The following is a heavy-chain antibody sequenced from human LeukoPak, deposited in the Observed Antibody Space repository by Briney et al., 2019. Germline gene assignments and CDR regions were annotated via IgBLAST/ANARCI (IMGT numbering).Heavy chain of an antibody. Sequence: ASVKVSCKASGYTFTSYDINWVRQATGQGLEWMGWMNPNSGNTGYAQKFQGRVTITRNTSISTAYMDLSRLRSDDTAVYYCARRAVAYYYYYMDVWGKGTTVTISS. CDR1: GYTFTSYD. CDR3: ARRAVAYYYYYMDV. D-gene: IGHD6-19*01. CDR2: MNPNSGNT. J-gene: IGHJ6*03. V-gene: IGHV1-8*03.